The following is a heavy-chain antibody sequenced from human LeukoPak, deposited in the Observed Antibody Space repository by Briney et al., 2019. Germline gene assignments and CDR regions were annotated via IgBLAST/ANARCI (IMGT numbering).Heavy chain of an antibody. Sequence: GASVKVSCKASGGTFSSYAISWVRQAPGQGLEWMGGIIPIFGTANYAQKFQGRVTMTADESTSTAYMELSSLRSEDTAVYYCARGRYYDFWSGSHTRYYYYMDVWGKGTTVTVSS. V-gene: IGHV1-69*13. D-gene: IGHD3-3*01. CDR3: ARGRYYDFWSGSHTRYYYYMDV. CDR2: IIPIFGTA. CDR1: GGTFSSYA. J-gene: IGHJ6*03.